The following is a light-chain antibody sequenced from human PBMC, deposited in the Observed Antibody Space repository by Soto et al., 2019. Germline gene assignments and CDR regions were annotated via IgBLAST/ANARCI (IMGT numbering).Light chain of an antibody. CDR1: QSISSY. CDR3: QQTYSTLFT. CDR2: AAS. J-gene: IGKJ3*01. Sequence: DIQMTQSPSSLSASVGDRVTITCRASQSISSYLNWYQQKPGKAPKLLIYAASSLQSGVPSRFSGSGSGTDFTLTITYLQPEDFATYYCQQTYSTLFTFGPGTKVDVK. V-gene: IGKV1-39*01.